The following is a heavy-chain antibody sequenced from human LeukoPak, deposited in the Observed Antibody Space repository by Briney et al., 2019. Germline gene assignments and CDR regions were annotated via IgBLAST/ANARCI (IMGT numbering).Heavy chain of an antibody. V-gene: IGHV4-34*01. Sequence: SSETLSLTCAVYGGSFSGYSWNWIRQPPVKGLEWIGEINHSGSTNYNPSLKSRVTISVDTSKNQFSLKLSSVTAADTAVYYCARRRVVGAAFDYWGQGTLVTVSS. CDR1: GGSFSGYS. D-gene: IGHD1-26*01. CDR2: INHSGST. J-gene: IGHJ4*02. CDR3: ARRRVVGAAFDY.